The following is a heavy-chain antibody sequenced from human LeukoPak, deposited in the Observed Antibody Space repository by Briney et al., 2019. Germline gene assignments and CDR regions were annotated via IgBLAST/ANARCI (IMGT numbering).Heavy chain of an antibody. CDR1: GFTISGYW. J-gene: IGHJ4*02. CDR3: ARLTSGVTTFVY. Sequence: GGSLRLSCAASGFTISGYWMSWVRQAPGKGLEWVASIKQDGSEKYYVDSVKGRFTVSRDNAENSLYLQMNSLRAEDTAVYFCARLTSGVTTFVYWGQGTLVTVSS. D-gene: IGHD1-1*01. V-gene: IGHV3-7*01. CDR2: IKQDGSEK.